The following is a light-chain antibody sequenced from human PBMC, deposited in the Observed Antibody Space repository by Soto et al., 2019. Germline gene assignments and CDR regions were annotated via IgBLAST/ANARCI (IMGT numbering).Light chain of an antibody. Sequence: DIQMTQFPSSLSASVGDRVNITCRASQFISNYLHWYEQKPGRAPKLLISSASTLERGVPSRFSGSGFGKEFILTISSLQPEDLATFFCQQSYNNPRTFGQGTKVEI. J-gene: IGKJ1*01. V-gene: IGKV1-39*01. CDR1: QFISNY. CDR2: SAS. CDR3: QQSYNNPRT.